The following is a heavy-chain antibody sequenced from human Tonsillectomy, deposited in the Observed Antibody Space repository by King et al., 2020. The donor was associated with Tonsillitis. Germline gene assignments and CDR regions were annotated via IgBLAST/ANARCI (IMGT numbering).Heavy chain of an antibody. CDR2: INPNSGST. CDR1: GYTFTDYY. J-gene: IGHJ4*02. Sequence: QLVQSGAEVKKFGASVKVSCKASGYTFTDYYLHWVRQAPGQGLEWMGWINPNSGSTNSAQRFQGRVTMTRATSISTAYMELSRLTSDDTAVYYCARGGRGIAARASGYYCDYWGQGTLVTVSS. CDR3: ARGGRGIAARASGYYCDY. V-gene: IGHV1-2*02. D-gene: IGHD6-6*01.